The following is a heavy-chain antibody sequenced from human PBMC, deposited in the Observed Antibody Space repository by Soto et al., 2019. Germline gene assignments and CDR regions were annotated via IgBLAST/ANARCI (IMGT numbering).Heavy chain of an antibody. V-gene: IGHV3-23*01. J-gene: IGHJ4*02. CDR1: GFIFKTYA. CDR2: ITTGGGNT. Sequence: EVQLLESGGGLVQPGGSLRLSCAASGFIFKTYAMNWVRQAPGKGLEWVSSITTGGGNTYYADSVKGRFTISRDNSKNTLYLQMNSLRVEDTAVYHCAKGPRATGFDYWGQGILVTVSS. CDR3: AKGPRATGFDY.